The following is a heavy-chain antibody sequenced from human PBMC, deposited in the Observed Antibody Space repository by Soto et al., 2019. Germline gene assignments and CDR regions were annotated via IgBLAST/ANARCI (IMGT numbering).Heavy chain of an antibody. V-gene: IGHV3-23*01. CDR1: GFTFSSYA. CDR3: AAGGYCSSTSCSNLYYYGMDV. CDR2: ISGSGGST. D-gene: IGHD2-2*03. J-gene: IGHJ6*02. Sequence: PGGSLRLSCAASGFTFSSYAMSWVRQAPGKGLERVSAISGSGGSTYYADSVKGRFTISRDNSKNTLYLQMNSLRAEDTAVYYCAAGGYCSSTSCSNLYYYGMDVWGQGTTVTVSS.